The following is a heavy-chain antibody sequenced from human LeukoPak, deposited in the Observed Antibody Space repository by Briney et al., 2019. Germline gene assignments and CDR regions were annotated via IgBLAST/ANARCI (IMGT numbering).Heavy chain of an antibody. CDR3: AKATPTGPKAPLNY. V-gene: IGHV3-48*01. J-gene: IGHJ4*02. CDR1: GFTFSSYS. CDR2: ISSSSTTI. Sequence: GGSLRLSCVASGFTFSSYSINWVRQAPGKGLEWVSYISSSSTTIYYADSVKGRFTISRDNSKNTLYLQMNSLRAEDTAVYYCAKATPTGPKAPLNYWGQGTLVTVSS.